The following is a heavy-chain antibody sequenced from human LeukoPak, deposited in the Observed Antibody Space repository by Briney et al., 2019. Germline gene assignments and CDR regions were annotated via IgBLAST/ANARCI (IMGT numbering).Heavy chain of an antibody. CDR3: ARDPPPHNWNFDY. V-gene: IGHV3-21*01. CDR2: ISSSSYI. J-gene: IGHJ4*02. D-gene: IGHD1-20*01. CDR1: GFTFSSYS. Sequence: GGSLRLSCAASGFTFSSYSMNWVRQAPGKGLEWVSSISSSSYIYYADSVKGRFTISRDNAKNSLYLQMNSLRAEDTAVYYCARDPPPHNWNFDYWGQGTLVTVSS.